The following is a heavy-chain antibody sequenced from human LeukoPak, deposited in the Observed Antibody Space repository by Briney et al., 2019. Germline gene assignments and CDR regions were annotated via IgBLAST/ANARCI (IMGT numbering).Heavy chain of an antibody. V-gene: IGHV1-2*02. Sequence: GASVKVSCKASGYTFSDYYLQRVRQAPGQGLEWMGWINPTSRDTKYAQKFQGRVTMTRDTTTSTATLELRGLRSDDTAVYYCARVIPHYYDSSLPDYWGQGTLVTVSS. D-gene: IGHD3-22*01. J-gene: IGHJ4*02. CDR2: INPTSRDT. CDR1: GYTFSDYY. CDR3: ARVIPHYYDSSLPDY.